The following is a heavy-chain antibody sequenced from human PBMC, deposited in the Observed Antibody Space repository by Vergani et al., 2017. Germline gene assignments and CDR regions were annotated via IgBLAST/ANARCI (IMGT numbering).Heavy chain of an antibody. CDR3: ARARRTMIGSFDY. J-gene: IGHJ4*02. Sequence: VQLVESGGGLVKPGGSLRLSCAASGFTFSSYSMNWVRQAPGKGLEWVSSISSSSSYIYYADSVKGRFTISRDNAKNSLYLQMNSLRAEDTAVYYCARARRTMIGSFDYWGQGTLVTVSS. V-gene: IGHV3-21*01. CDR1: GFTFSSYS. D-gene: IGHD3-22*01. CDR2: ISSSSSYI.